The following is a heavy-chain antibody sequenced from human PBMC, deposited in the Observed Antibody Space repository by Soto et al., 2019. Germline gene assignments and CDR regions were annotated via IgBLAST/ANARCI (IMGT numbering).Heavy chain of an antibody. D-gene: IGHD3-16*02. CDR2: ISGSGGST. J-gene: IGHJ4*02. CDR1: GFTFSSYA. V-gene: IGHV3-23*01. Sequence: GGSLRLSCAASGFTFSSYAMSWVRQAPGKGQEWVSAISGSGGSTYYADSVKGRFTISRDNSKNTLYLQMNSLKAEDTAVYYCAKIEGGLRLGELSLYQDWGQGTLVTVSS. CDR3: AKIEGGLRLGELSLYQD.